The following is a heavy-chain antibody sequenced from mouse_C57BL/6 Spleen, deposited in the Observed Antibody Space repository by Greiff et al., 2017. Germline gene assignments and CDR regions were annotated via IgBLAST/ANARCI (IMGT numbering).Heavy chain of an antibody. D-gene: IGHD1-1*01. CDR1: GYTFTDYE. CDR3: TRPLYYGSEYAMDY. Sequence: QVHVKQSGAELVRPGASVTLSCKASGYTFTDYEMHWVKQTPVHGLEWIGAIDPETGGTAYNQKFKGKAILTADKSSSTAYMELRSLTSEDSAVYYCTRPLYYGSEYAMDYWGQGTSVTVSS. CDR2: IDPETGGT. J-gene: IGHJ4*01. V-gene: IGHV1-15*01.